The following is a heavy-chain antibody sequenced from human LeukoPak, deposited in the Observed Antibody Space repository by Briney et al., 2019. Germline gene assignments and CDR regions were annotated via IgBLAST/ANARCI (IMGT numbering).Heavy chain of an antibody. CDR3: GRGPSRSSSFSVDY. V-gene: IGHV3-23*01. CDR1: GYTFSSYA. D-gene: IGHD6-6*01. Sequence: QAGGSLRLSCAASGYTFSSYAMSWVRQAPGKGLEWVSAISGSGGSTYYAGSVKGRFTISRDNSKNTLYLQMNSLRAEDTAVYYCGRGPSRSSSFSVDYWGQGTLVTVSS. CDR2: ISGSGGST. J-gene: IGHJ4*02.